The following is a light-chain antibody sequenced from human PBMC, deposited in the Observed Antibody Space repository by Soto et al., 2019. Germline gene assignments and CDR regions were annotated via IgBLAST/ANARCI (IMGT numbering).Light chain of an antibody. CDR3: AVWDDSLSGVL. V-gene: IGLV1-44*01. Sequence: QSVLTQPPSASGTPGQRVIISCSGSNSNIGTNPVNWYQHLPGTAPKLLVYTDNQRPSGVPDRFSGSKSGTSASLAISGLQSEDDADYLCAVWDDSLSGVLFGGGTQLTVL. CDR2: TDN. CDR1: NSNIGTNP. J-gene: IGLJ2*01.